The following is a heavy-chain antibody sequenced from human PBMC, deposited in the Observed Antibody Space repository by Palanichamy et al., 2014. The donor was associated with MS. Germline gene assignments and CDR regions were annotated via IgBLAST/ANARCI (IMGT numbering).Heavy chain of an antibody. J-gene: IGHJ4*02. CDR3: ARDPYSSSSGDLDY. D-gene: IGHD6-6*01. V-gene: IGHV3-48*02. Sequence: EVQLAESGGGLVQPGGSLRLSCAASGFSFSSYSMNWVRQAPGKGLEWVSYISSRSSDIYYADSVKGRFTISRDNAKNSLYLQMNSLRDEDTAVYYCARDPYSSSSGDLDYWGQGTLVTVSS. CDR1: GFSFSSYS. CDR2: ISSRSSDI.